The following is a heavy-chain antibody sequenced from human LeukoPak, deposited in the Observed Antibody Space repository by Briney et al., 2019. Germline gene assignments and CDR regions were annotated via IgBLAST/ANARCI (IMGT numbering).Heavy chain of an antibody. CDR1: GFTFTSYS. CDR3: ARGYSSGWLPFDQ. J-gene: IGHJ4*02. CDR2: ISSSSSYI. Sequence: GGSLRLSCAASGFTFTSYSINWVRQAPGKGLEWVSSISSSSSYIYSADSVKGRFTISRDNAKNSLYLQMNSLRAEDTAVYYCARGYSSGWLPFDQWGQGTLVTVSS. V-gene: IGHV3-21*01. D-gene: IGHD6-19*01.